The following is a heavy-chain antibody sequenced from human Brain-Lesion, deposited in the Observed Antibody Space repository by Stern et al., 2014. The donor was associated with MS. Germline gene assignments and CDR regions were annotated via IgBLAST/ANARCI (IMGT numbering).Heavy chain of an antibody. CDR1: GASISSGTYF. Sequence: QVQLQEPGPGLVKPSQTLSLTCTVSGASISSGTYFWTWIRQPAGKGLEWIGRISPGGATTYNPPIKGRVTISIATSKKDFSLKLSSGTAADTAVYYCARAYYYDTSGDSDAFNIWGQGTQVTVSS. J-gene: IGHJ3*02. CDR3: ARAYYYDTSGDSDAFNI. V-gene: IGHV4-61*02. CDR2: ISPGGAT. D-gene: IGHD3-22*01.